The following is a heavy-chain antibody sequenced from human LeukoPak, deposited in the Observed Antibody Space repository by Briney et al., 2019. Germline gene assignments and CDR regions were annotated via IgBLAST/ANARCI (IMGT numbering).Heavy chain of an antibody. CDR2: ITTSGGST. CDR1: GFTFSSYA. Sequence: GRSLRLSCAASGFTFSSYAMSWVRQAPGKGLEWVSSITTSGGSTSYADYVRGRFTISRDKSKNTLYLQMNSLRAEDTALYYCVCYDNAAEYFHYWGQGTLVTASS. V-gene: IGHV3-23*01. D-gene: IGHD3-22*01. J-gene: IGHJ1*01. CDR3: VCYDNAAEYFHY.